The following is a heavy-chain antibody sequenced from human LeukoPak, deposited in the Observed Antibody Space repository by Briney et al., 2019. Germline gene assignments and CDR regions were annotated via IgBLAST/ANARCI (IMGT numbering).Heavy chain of an antibody. CDR2: INPNNGGT. D-gene: IGHD1-26*01. Sequence: ASVKVSCKASGYTFTDHYMHWVRQAPGQGLEWMGWINPNNGGTNFALKFQGRVTMTRDTSISTAYMELSSLTSDDTAVYYCARGIVGAHQLIAYWGQGTLVTVSS. CDR1: GYTFTDHY. V-gene: IGHV1-2*02. CDR3: ARGIVGAHQLIAY. J-gene: IGHJ4*02.